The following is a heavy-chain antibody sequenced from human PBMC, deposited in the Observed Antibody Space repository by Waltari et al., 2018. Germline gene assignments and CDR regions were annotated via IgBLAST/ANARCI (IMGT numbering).Heavy chain of an antibody. J-gene: IGHJ3*02. V-gene: IGHV4-31*03. CDR3: ARAPAYSVERAFDI. CDR2: IYYSGST. CDR1: VGSISSGGYY. Sequence: QVQLQESGPGLVKPSQTLSLTCTVSVGSISSGGYYWGWIRQHPGKGLEWIGYIYYSGSTDYNPSLKSRVTISVDTSKNQFSLKLSSVTAADTAVYYCARAPAYSVERAFDIWGQGTMVTVSS. D-gene: IGHD1-26*01.